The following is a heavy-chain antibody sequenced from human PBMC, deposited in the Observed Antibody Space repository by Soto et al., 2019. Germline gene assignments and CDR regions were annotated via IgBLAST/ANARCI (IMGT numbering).Heavy chain of an antibody. CDR1: GFTFSSYA. CDR3: ARPRRDGYNLGFFGY. Sequence: GGSLRLSCAASGFTFSSYAMSWVRQAPGKGLEWVSAISGSGGSTYYADSVKGRFTISRDNSKNSLYLQMNSLRDEDTAVYYCARPRRDGYNLGFFGYWGQGTLVTVSS. J-gene: IGHJ4*02. CDR2: ISGSGGST. D-gene: IGHD5-12*01. V-gene: IGHV3-23*01.